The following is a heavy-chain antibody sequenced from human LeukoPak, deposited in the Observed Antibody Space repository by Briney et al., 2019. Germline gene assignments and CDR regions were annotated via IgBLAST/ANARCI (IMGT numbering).Heavy chain of an antibody. CDR1: GFTLSSYA. Sequence: GGSLTLSCAASGFTLSSYAMSWVRQPPGKGLEWVSAISGSGGSTYYADSVKGRFTISRDNYKNTLYLQMNSLRAEDTAVYYCAKVNYYYYGMDVWGQGTTVTVSS. CDR3: AKVNYYYYGMDV. V-gene: IGHV3-23*01. CDR2: ISGSGGST. D-gene: IGHD4-23*01. J-gene: IGHJ6*02.